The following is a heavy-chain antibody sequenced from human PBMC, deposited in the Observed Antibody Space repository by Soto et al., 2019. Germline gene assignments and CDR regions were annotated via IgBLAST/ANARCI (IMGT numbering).Heavy chain of an antibody. CDR3: ARGPSGDKVDY. J-gene: IGHJ4*02. CDR1: GGSISNVNYC. Sequence: QVQLQESGPGLVKPSETLSLTCTVSGGSISNVNYCWSWIRQSPDKGLEWIGHFYNCVSTYNNPSLKSRVPLSVDTSKNQFSLKLSAVSAADTAVYYCARGPSGDKVDYWGQGTLVTVSS. CDR2: FYNCVST. V-gene: IGHV4-30-4*01. D-gene: IGHD7-27*01.